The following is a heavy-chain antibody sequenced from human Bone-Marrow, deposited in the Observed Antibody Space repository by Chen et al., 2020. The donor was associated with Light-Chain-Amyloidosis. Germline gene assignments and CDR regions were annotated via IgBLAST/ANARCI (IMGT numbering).Heavy chain of an antibody. J-gene: IGHJ2*01. CDR1: GFLFNTYA. CDR3: ARDRPKLGVWYFDL. D-gene: IGHD7-27*01. V-gene: IGHV3-33*01. Sequence: QVQLVESGGCAVQPGKSLRLSCAASGFLFNTYAMHWVRQAPGKGLEWVATVWYDGSKKQYGDSVKGRFTISRDNSKNTIYLQMNNLTVEDTAVYFCARDRPKLGVWYFDLWGRGTLLTVSS. CDR2: VWYDGSKK.